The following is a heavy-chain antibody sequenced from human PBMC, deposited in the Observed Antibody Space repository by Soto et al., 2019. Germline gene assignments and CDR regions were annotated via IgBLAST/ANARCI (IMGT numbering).Heavy chain of an antibody. V-gene: IGHV1-69*13. Sequence: SVKVSCKASGGTFSSYAISWVRQAPGQGLEWMGGIIPIFGTANYAQKFQGRVTITADESTSTAYMELSSLRSEDTAVYYCARSTVVTTQIYYYYGMDVWGQGTTVTVSS. CDR1: GGTFSSYA. J-gene: IGHJ6*02. CDR2: IIPIFGTA. CDR3: ARSTVVTTQIYYYYGMDV. D-gene: IGHD4-17*01.